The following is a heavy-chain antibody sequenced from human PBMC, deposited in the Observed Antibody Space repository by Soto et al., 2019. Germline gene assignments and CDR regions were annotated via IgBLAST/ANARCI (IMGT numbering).Heavy chain of an antibody. D-gene: IGHD1-26*01. J-gene: IGHJ6*02. CDR1: GFTFSSYG. CDR2: ISYDGSNK. CDR3: ARDGFCVGNYCTYYYGMDV. V-gene: IGHV3-30*03. Sequence: VGSLRLSCAASGFTFSSYGMHWVRQAPGKGLEWVAVISYDGSNKHYTDSVKGRFTISRDNSKNTLFVHMNSLRAEDTAVYYCARDGFCVGNYCTYYYGMDVWGQGTTVTVSS.